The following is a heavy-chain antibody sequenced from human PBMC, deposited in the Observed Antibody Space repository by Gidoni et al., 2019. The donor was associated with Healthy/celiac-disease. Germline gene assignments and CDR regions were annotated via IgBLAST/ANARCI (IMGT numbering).Heavy chain of an antibody. CDR2: ISSSSSTI. CDR3: ASLQLTGAFDI. D-gene: IGHD6-6*01. Sequence: EVQLVESGGGLVQPGGSLRLSCAASGFTFSSYSMNWVRQAPGKGLEWVSYISSSSSTIYYADSVKGRFTISRDNAKNSLYLQMNSLRAEDTAVYYCASLQLTGAFDIWGQGTMVTVSS. CDR1: GFTFSSYS. J-gene: IGHJ3*02. V-gene: IGHV3-48*01.